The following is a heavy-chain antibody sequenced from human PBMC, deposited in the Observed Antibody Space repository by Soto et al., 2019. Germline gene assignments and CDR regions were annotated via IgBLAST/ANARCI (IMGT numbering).Heavy chain of an antibody. D-gene: IGHD6-19*01. CDR3: TKGNGWSPTGDAFDI. V-gene: IGHV3-9*01. CDR2: ISWNSGSI. CDR1: GFTFDDYA. Sequence: EQLVESGGGLGQPGRSLRLSCAASGFTFDDYAMHWVRQVPGKGLEWVSGISWNSGSITYADSVKGRFTISRDNAKNSLSLQINSLRAEDTVLYYCTKGNGWSPTGDAFDIWGQGTMLIVSS. J-gene: IGHJ3*02.